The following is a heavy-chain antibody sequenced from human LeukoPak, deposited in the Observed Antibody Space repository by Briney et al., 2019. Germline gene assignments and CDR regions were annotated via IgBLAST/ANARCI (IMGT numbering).Heavy chain of an antibody. CDR2: IYYSGST. CDR3: ARVVYDSSGYNAPYYYGMDV. V-gene: IGHV4-59*01. D-gene: IGHD3-22*01. CDR1: GGSISSYY. Sequence: PSETLSLTCTVSGGSISSYYRSWIRQPPGKGLEWIGYIYYSGSTNYNPSLKSRVTISVDTSKNQFSLKLSSVTAADTAVYYCARVVYDSSGYNAPYYYGMDVWGQGTTVTVSS. J-gene: IGHJ6*02.